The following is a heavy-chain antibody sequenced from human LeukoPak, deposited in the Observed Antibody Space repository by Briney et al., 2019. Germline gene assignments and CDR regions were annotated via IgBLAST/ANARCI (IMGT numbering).Heavy chain of an antibody. J-gene: IGHJ4*02. CDR3: PKPQYDSSWYHFDY. D-gene: IGHD6-13*01. V-gene: IGHV3-23*01. Sequence: GGSLRLSCAASGFTFSSYAMSWVRQAPGKGLELVSTISSNGVSTYYANSVKGRFTISRDNSKNTLWLQMNSLRAEDTALYYCPKPQYDSSWYHFDYWGQGTLVTVSS. CDR2: ISSNGVST. CDR1: GFTFSSYA.